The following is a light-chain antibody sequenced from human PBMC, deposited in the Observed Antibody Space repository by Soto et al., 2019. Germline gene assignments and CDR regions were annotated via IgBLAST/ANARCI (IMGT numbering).Light chain of an antibody. Sequence: EIVLTQSPATLSLSPGERATLSCRASQSVSSYLAWYQQKPGQAPRLLIYDASSRPTGIPARFSGSGSGTDFTLTISSLESEDFAVYYCQQRSNWPLTFGGGTKVEIK. CDR1: QSVSSY. CDR2: DAS. CDR3: QQRSNWPLT. J-gene: IGKJ4*01. V-gene: IGKV3-11*01.